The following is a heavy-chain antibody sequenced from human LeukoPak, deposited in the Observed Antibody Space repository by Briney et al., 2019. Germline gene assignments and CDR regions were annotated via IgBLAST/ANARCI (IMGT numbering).Heavy chain of an antibody. CDR3: VRAGIGYSFDS. V-gene: IGHV4-59*01. D-gene: IGHD5-18*01. J-gene: IGHJ4*02. Sequence: SETLSLTCTVSGGSISSYYWSWIRQPPGKGLEWIGYIYHGGSTDYNPSLKSRVTISVDTSKNQLSLRLSSVTAADTAVYYCVRAGIGYSFDSWGRGTLVTVSS. CDR1: GGSISSYY. CDR2: IYHGGST.